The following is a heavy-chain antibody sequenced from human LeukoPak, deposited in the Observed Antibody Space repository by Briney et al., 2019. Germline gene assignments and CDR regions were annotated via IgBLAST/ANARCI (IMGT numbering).Heavy chain of an antibody. CDR2: ISGSGGST. CDR3: AKGVTAILSPYNWFDP. D-gene: IGHD2-21*02. Sequence: PGGSLRLSCAASGFTFSSYAMSWVRQAPGKGPEWVSAISGSGGSTYYADSVKGRFTISRDNSKNTLYLQMNSLRAEDTAVYYCAKGVTAILSPYNWFDPWGQGTLVTVSS. V-gene: IGHV3-23*01. CDR1: GFTFSSYA. J-gene: IGHJ5*02.